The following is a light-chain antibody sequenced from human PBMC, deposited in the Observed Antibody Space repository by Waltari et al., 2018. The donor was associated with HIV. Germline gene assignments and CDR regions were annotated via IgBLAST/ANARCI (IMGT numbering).Light chain of an antibody. Sequence: QSALPQPSSVSGSPGQSITISCAATGCDVGGYKLVSCYQHHPVKAPKLLLYMVPARPSGVSNRFSGSKSGNTASLTISGLRPEDEADYYCCSFSTNPFVFGTGTTVTVL. CDR3: CSFSTNPFV. V-gene: IGLV2-23*02. J-gene: IGLJ1*01. CDR1: GCDVGGYKL. CDR2: MVP.